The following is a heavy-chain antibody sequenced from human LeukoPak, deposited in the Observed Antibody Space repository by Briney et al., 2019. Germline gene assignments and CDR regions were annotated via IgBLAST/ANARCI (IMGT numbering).Heavy chain of an antibody. D-gene: IGHD6-19*01. V-gene: IGHV3-53*01. CDR2: IYSGGST. Sequence: GGSLRLSCAASGFTVSSNYMSWVRQAPGKGLEWVSVIYSGGSTCYADSVKGRFTISRDNSKNTLYLQMNSLRAEDTAVYYCAKDQQAVAGTNLDYWGQGTLVTVSS. CDR1: GFTVSSNY. J-gene: IGHJ4*02. CDR3: AKDQQAVAGTNLDY.